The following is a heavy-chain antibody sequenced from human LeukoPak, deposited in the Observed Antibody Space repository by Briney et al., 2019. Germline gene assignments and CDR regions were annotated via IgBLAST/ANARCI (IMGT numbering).Heavy chain of an antibody. Sequence: PGGSLRLSCAASGFTFSSYWMSWVRQAPGKGLEWVANIKQDGSEKYYVDSVKGRFTISRDSAKNSLYLQMNSLRAEDTAVYYCARADYYDSSAPTFWGQGTLATVSS. V-gene: IGHV3-7*03. CDR2: IKQDGSEK. D-gene: IGHD3-22*01. CDR1: GFTFSSYW. CDR3: ARADYYDSSAPTF. J-gene: IGHJ4*02.